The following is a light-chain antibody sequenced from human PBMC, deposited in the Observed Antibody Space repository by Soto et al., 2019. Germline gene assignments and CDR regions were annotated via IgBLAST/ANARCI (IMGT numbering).Light chain of an antibody. Sequence: QSALTQPASVSGSPGQSITISCTGTSSDVGGYNYVSWYQQQPGRAPQLMIYDVSHRPSGVSNRFSGSRSGNTASLTISGLQAEDEADYYCSSYATSTTLLFGGGTKLTVL. CDR1: SSDVGGYNY. CDR3: SSYATSTTLL. V-gene: IGLV2-14*03. CDR2: DVS. J-gene: IGLJ2*01.